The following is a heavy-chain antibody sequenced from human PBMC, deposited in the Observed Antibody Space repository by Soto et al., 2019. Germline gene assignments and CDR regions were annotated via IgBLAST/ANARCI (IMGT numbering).Heavy chain of an antibody. CDR2: IKSKTDGATA. V-gene: IGHV3-15*01. CDR1: GFTFTNAW. D-gene: IGHD3-3*01. J-gene: IGHJ4*02. CDR3: TTDPWAIFGVGAFTSRQVDY. Sequence: EVQLVESGGGLVKPGGSLRLSCAASGFTFTNAWMNWVRQAPGKVLEWVGRIKSKTDGATADYAAPVKGRFTRSRDASKNSLYMQMNSLKTEDTAVYYCTTDPWAIFGVGAFTSRQVDYWGQGTLVTVSS.